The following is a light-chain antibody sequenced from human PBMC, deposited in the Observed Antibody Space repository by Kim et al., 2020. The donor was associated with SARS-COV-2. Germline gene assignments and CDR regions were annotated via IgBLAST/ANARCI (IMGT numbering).Light chain of an antibody. CDR1: QSISSW. CDR3: QQYNSSPFT. Sequence: ASVGDRVTITCRASQSISSWLAWYQQKPGKAPKLLIYKASSLESGVPSRFSGSGSGTEFTLTISSLQPDDFATYYCQQYNSSPFTFGPGTKVDIK. J-gene: IGKJ3*01. CDR2: KAS. V-gene: IGKV1-5*03.